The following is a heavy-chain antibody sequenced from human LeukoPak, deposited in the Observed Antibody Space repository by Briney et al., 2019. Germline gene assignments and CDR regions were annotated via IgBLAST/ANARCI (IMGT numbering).Heavy chain of an antibody. J-gene: IGHJ6*03. V-gene: IGHV3-11*04. D-gene: IGHD3-3*01. CDR2: ISSSGSTI. CDR1: GFTFSDYY. CDR3: ARDKRLPWSGYYLNYYYYYMDV. Sequence: GGSLRLSCAASGFTFSDYYMSWIRQAPGKGLEWVSYISSSGSTIYYADSVKGRFTISRDNAKNSLYLQMSSLRAEDTAVYYCARDKRLPWSGYYLNYYYYYMDVWGKGTTVTVSS.